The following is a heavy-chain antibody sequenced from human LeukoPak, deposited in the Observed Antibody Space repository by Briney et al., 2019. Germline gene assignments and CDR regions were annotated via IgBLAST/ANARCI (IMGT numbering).Heavy chain of an antibody. J-gene: IGHJ6*03. CDR1: GFTFSNYS. Sequence: GGSLRLSCAASGFTFSNYSMNWVRQAPGKGLEWVSSISSSSSYIYYADSVKGRFTTSRDNAKNSLYLQMNSLRAEDTAVYYCARDNWNYGGSYYYMDVWGKGTTVTVSS. V-gene: IGHV3-21*01. D-gene: IGHD1-7*01. CDR2: ISSSSSYI. CDR3: ARDNWNYGGSYYYMDV.